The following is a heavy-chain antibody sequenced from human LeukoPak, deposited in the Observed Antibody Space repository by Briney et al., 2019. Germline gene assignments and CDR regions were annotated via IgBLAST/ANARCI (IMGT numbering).Heavy chain of an antibody. CDR2: MYYSGST. V-gene: IGHV4-59*01. D-gene: IGHD3-10*01. Sequence: SETLTLTCTVSGDSISSYYWSWIRQPPGKGLEWIGNMYYSGSTNYNPSLKSRVTISVDTSKNQFSLKPSSVTAADTAVYYCARESYYGSGSEGYFAYWGQGTLVTVSS. CDR3: ARESYYGSGSEGYFAY. CDR1: GDSISSYY. J-gene: IGHJ4*02.